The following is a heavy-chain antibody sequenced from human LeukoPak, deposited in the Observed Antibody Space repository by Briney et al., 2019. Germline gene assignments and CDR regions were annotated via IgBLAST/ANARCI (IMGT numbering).Heavy chain of an antibody. Sequence: GGSLRLTCAASGFTFSNYAMHWVRQAPGKGLECISTISSTGGSTYYADSVKGRFTISRDNSKNTLYLQMSSLRAEDTATYYCVRDTSYCSGGRCFATYSFDYWGQGTRVTVSS. CDR3: VRDTSYCSGGRCFATYSFDY. D-gene: IGHD2-15*01. CDR2: ISSTGGST. CDR1: GFTFSNYA. V-gene: IGHV3-64D*09. J-gene: IGHJ4*02.